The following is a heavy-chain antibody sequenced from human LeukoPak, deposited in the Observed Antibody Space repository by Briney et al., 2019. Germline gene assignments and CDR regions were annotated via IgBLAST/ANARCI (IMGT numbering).Heavy chain of an antibody. V-gene: IGHV4-61*08. J-gene: IGHJ5*02. CDR1: GGSISSGGYY. D-gene: IGHD3-10*02. Sequence: SETLSLTCSVSGGSISSGGYYWSWIRQHPGKGLEWIGYIYYSGSTNYNPSLKSRVTISVDTSKNQFSLKLSSVTAADTAVYYCARVALFRFDPWGQGTLVTVSS. CDR2: IYYSGST. CDR3: ARVALFRFDP.